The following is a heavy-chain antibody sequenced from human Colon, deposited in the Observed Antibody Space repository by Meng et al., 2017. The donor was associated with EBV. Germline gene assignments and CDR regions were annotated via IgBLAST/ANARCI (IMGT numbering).Heavy chain of an antibody. V-gene: IGHV1-69*13. CDR3: ARGRRNEPLFDY. CDR1: GGSFSTHT. D-gene: IGHD1-14*01. CDR2: LIAVFDKT. Sequence: RSGREMNQLGSSVKAACKTSGGSFSTHTFSWVRQAPGQGLEWMGGLIAVFDKTKAAPRFQDRVTFTADESTSTAYMELSSLTFDDTAVYFCARGRRNEPLFDYWGQGTLVTVSS. J-gene: IGHJ4*02.